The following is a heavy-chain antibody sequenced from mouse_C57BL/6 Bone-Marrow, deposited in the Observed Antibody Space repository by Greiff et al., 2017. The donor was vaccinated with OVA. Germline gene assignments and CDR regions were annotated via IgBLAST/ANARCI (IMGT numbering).Heavy chain of an antibody. D-gene: IGHD1-1*01. CDR2: IRNKANGYTT. J-gene: IGHJ2*01. CDR1: GFTFTDYY. Sequence: EVKVEESGGGLVQPGGSLSLSCAASGFTFTDYYMSWVSQPPGKALEWLGFIRNKANGYTTEYSASVKGRFTISRDNSQSILYLLMNALRAEDSATYYWSRYYYGSSLDYWGQGTTRTVSA. V-gene: IGHV7-3*01. CDR3: SRYYYGSSLDY.